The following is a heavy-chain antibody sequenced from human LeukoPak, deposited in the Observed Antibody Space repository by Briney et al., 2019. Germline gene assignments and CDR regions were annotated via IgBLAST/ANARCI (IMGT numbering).Heavy chain of an antibody. CDR2: VSGNGDTY. CDR1: GFTFSSYE. J-gene: IGHJ4*02. V-gene: IGHV3-48*03. CDR3: VSAYAGFLDY. D-gene: IGHD2-2*01. Sequence: PGGSLRLSCAASGFTFSSYEMNWVRQAPGKGLEWVSYVSGNGDTYYYGDSLRARFTISRDNAKNSLYLQMNSLRVEDTAVYYCVSAYAGFLDYWGQGTLVTVSS.